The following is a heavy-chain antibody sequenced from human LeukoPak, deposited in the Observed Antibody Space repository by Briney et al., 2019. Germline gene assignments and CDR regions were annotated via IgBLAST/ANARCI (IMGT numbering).Heavy chain of an antibody. D-gene: IGHD6-6*01. Sequence: ASVKVSCKASGGTFSSYAISWVRQAPGQGLEWMGGIIPIFGTANYAQKFQGRVTITTDESTSTAYMELSSLRSEDTAVYYCARSPEYSSSLAWRFGPWGQGTLVTVSS. CDR2: IIPIFGTA. J-gene: IGHJ5*02. CDR3: ARSPEYSSSLAWRFGP. V-gene: IGHV1-69*05. CDR1: GGTFSSYA.